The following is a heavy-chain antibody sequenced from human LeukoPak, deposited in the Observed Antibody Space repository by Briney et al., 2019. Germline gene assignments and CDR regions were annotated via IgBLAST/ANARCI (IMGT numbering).Heavy chain of an antibody. J-gene: IGHJ4*02. Sequence: PSETLSLTCTVSGGSISSGGYYWSWIRQPPGKGLEWIGYIYYSGSTYYNPSLKSRVTISVDTSKNQFSLKLSSVTAADTAVYYCARAPPSVVGELEYYFDYWGQGTLVTVSS. V-gene: IGHV4-30-4*01. CDR1: GGSISSGGYY. CDR3: ARAPPSVVGELEYYFDY. CDR2: IYYSGST. D-gene: IGHD3-10*01.